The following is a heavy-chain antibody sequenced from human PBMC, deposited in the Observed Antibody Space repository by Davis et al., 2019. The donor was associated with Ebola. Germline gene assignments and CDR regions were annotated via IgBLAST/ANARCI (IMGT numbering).Heavy chain of an antibody. Sequence: ASVKVSCKASGHTFTSYGISWVRQAPGQGLEWMGRINPNSGGTNYAQKFQGRVTMTRDTSISTAYMELSRLRSDDTAVYYCARGVMALAGSWWFDPWGRGTLVTVSS. CDR2: INPNSGGT. D-gene: IGHD6-19*01. J-gene: IGHJ5*02. CDR3: ARGVMALAGSWWFDP. CDR1: GHTFTSYG. V-gene: IGHV1-2*06.